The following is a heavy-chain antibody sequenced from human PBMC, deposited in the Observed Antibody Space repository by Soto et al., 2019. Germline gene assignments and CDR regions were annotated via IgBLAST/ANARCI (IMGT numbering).Heavy chain of an antibody. V-gene: IGHV1-18*04. D-gene: IGHD4-17*01. Sequence: QVQVMQSGAEVKKPGDSVKVSCKTSGYIFSDYGINWVRQAPGQGLEWMGWISGYSGNANLAQKLQGRVTMTTDKATRTAYMEVRRLISDETAVNYCAKRTAGTTWGESGYGGQVTLFTV. CDR2: ISGYSGNA. J-gene: IGHJ4*02. CDR1: GYIFSDYG. CDR3: AKRTAGTTWGESGY.